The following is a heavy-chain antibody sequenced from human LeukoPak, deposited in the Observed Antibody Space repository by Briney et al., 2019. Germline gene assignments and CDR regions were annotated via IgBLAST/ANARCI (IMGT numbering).Heavy chain of an antibody. CDR1: GFTFSSYE. Sequence: PGGSLRLSCAASGFTFSSYEMNWVRQAPGKGLEWVSYISSSGGTIYYADSVKGRFTISRDNAENSLYLQMNSLRAEDTAVYYCARDYNNLFDYWGQGTLVTVSS. J-gene: IGHJ4*02. CDR3: ARDYNNLFDY. V-gene: IGHV3-48*03. D-gene: IGHD4-11*01. CDR2: ISSSGGTI.